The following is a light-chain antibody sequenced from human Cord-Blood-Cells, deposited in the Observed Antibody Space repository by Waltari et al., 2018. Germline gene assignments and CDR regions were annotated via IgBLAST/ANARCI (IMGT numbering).Light chain of an antibody. CDR2: GKN. Sequence: SSELPQDPAVSVALGQTVRIKCQGARLRSYCASWYQQKPGQAPVLVNYGKNNRPSGIPDRFPGSSSGNTASLTITGAQAEDEADYYCNARDSSGNHLRVVFGGGTKLTVL. J-gene: IGLJ2*01. CDR1: RLRSYC. V-gene: IGLV3-19*01. CDR3: NARDSSGNHLRVV.